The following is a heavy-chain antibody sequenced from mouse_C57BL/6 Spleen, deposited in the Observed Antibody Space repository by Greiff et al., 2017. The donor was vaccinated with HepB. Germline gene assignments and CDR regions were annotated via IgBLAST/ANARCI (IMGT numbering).Heavy chain of an antibody. CDR2: INHDGSST. CDR1: GFTFSDYY. Sequence: DVMLVESEGGLVQPGSSMKLSCTASGFTFSDYYMAWVRQVPEKGLEWVANINHDGSSTYYLDSLKSRFIISRDKAQNILYLQMSSLKSEDTATYYCARGGLTYFDYWGQGTTLTVSS. J-gene: IGHJ2*01. V-gene: IGHV5-16*01. CDR3: ARGGLTYFDY.